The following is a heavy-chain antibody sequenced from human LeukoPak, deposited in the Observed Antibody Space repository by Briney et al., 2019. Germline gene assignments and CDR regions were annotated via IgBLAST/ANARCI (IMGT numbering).Heavy chain of an antibody. CDR3: ATGGYSYGTYYFDY. Sequence: GGSLRLSCAASGXTFNNAWVSWVRQAPGKGLEWVGRYKSKISGGTTDYGAPVKGRFTISRDDSKNTLSLQMNSLKTEDTAVYYCATGGYSYGTYYFDYWGQGTLVTVSS. V-gene: IGHV3-15*01. J-gene: IGHJ4*02. CDR1: GXTFNNAW. D-gene: IGHD5-18*01. CDR2: YKSKISGGTT.